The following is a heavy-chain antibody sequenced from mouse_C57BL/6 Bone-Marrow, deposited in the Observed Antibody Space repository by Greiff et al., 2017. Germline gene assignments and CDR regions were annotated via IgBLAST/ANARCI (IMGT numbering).Heavy chain of an antibody. D-gene: IGHD2-1*01. CDR2: IHPNSGST. CDR3: ARSDCGNYEWYFDV. J-gene: IGHJ1*03. V-gene: IGHV1-64*01. CDR1: GYTFTSYW. Sequence: QVQLQQSGAELVKPGASVKLSCKASGYTFTSYWMHWVKQRPGQGLEWIGMIHPNSGSTNYNEKFKSKATLTVDKSSSTAYMQLSSLTSEDSAVYYCARSDCGNYEWYFDVWGTGTTVTVAS.